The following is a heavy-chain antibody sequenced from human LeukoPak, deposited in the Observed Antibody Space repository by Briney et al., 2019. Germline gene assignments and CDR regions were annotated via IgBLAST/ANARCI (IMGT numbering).Heavy chain of an antibody. CDR1: GGSISSGGYS. Sequence: PSETLSLTCAVSGGSISSGGYSWSWIRQPPGKGLEWIGYIYHSGSTYYNPSLKSRVTISVGTSKNQFSLKLSSVTAADTAVYYCARVRSSHIVVVPAHIGTDDAFDIWGQGTMVTVSS. V-gene: IGHV4-30-2*01. CDR3: ARVRSSHIVVVPAHIGTDDAFDI. CDR2: IYHSGST. D-gene: IGHD2-2*01. J-gene: IGHJ3*02.